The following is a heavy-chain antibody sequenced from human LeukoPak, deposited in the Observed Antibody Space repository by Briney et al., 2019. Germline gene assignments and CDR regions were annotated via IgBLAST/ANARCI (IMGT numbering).Heavy chain of an antibody. CDR1: GYTFTSYG. CDR2: ISAYNGST. V-gene: IGHV1-18*01. Sequence: ASVKVSCKASGYTFTSYGISWVRQAPGQGLEWMGWISAYNGSTNYAQKLQGRVTMTTDTSTSTAYMELRSLRSDDTAVYYCARDVEGMVRDHKSDYWGQGTLVTVSS. CDR3: ARDVEGMVRDHKSDY. J-gene: IGHJ4*02. D-gene: IGHD3-10*01.